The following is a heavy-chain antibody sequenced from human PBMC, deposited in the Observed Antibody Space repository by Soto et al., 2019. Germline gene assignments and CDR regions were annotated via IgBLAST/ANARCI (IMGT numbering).Heavy chain of an antibody. CDR1: GDSVSNNSAA. J-gene: IGHJ5*02. D-gene: IGHD3-10*01. CDR3: ARGRSITNDWFDP. V-gene: IGHV6-1*01. Sequence: SQTLSLTCAISGDSVSNNSAAWNWIRQSPSRGLEWLGRTYYRSKWYNDYAVSVKSRIIINPDTSKNQFSLQLSSVTAADTAVYYCARGRSITNDWFDPWGQGTLVTVSS. CDR2: TYYRSKWYN.